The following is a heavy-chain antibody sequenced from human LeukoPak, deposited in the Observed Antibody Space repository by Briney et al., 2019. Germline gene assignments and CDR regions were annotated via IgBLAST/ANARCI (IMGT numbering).Heavy chain of an antibody. D-gene: IGHD3-22*01. CDR1: GGSTSSYY. CDR2: ISISGST. J-gene: IGHJ4*02. V-gene: IGHV4-4*07. Sequence: KASETLSLTCAVSGGSTSSYYWRWIRRPAGRGQERVVRISISGSTNYNPSLKSRVTMSVDTSKNQFSLKLSSVTAADTAVYYCARESGYYYDSSGSSLSGHFDYWGQGTLVTVSS. CDR3: ARESGYYYDSSGSSLSGHFDY.